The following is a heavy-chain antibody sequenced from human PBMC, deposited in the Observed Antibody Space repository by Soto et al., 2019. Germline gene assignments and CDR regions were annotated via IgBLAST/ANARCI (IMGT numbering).Heavy chain of an antibody. CDR2: INPSGGST. D-gene: IGHD6-13*01. V-gene: IGHV1-46*01. CDR1: GYTFTSYY. CDR3: AISENGIAAAGYSYYYYGMDV. J-gene: IGHJ6*02. Sequence: ASVKVSCKASGYTFTSYYMHWVRQAPGQGLEWIVIINPSGGSTSYAQKFQGRVTMNRDTSTSTVYMELSSLRSEDTAVYYCAISENGIAAAGYSYYYYGMDVWGQGTTVTVSS.